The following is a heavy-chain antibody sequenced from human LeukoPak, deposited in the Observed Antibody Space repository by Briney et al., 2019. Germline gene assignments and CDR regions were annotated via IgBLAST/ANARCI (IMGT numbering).Heavy chain of an antibody. D-gene: IGHD3-3*01. Sequence: GRSLRLSCAASGFTFSSYAMHWVRQAPGKGLEWVAVISYDGSNKYYADSVKGRFTISRDNSKNTLYQQMNSLRAEDTAVYYCARPPTYYDFWSGYYFDYWGQGTLVTVSS. CDR1: GFTFSSYA. V-gene: IGHV3-30-3*01. CDR2: ISYDGSNK. J-gene: IGHJ4*02. CDR3: ARPPTYYDFWSGYYFDY.